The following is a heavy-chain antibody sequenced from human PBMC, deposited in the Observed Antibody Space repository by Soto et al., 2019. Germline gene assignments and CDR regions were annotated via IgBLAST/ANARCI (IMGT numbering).Heavy chain of an antibody. J-gene: IGHJ5*02. V-gene: IGHV4-59*01. CDR2: IYYSGSA. D-gene: IGHD3-10*01. CDR1: GGSISSYY. Sequence: PSETLSLTCTVSGGSISSYYWSWIRQPPGKGLEWIGYIYYSGSANYNPSLKSRVTISVDTSKNQFSLKLSSVTAADTAVYYCARGSLNYYGSGSKRYNWFDPWGQGTLVTV. CDR3: ARGSLNYYGSGSKRYNWFDP.